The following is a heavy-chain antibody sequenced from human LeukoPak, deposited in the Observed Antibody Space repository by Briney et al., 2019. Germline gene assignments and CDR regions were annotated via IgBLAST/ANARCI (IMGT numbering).Heavy chain of an antibody. CDR2: ISSSSSTI. D-gene: IGHD3-3*01. Sequence: GGSLRLSCAASGFIFSSYSMNWVRQAPGKGLEWVSYISSSSSTIYYADSVKGRFTISRDNAKNSLYLQMNSLRAEDTAVYYCARVRHSTTIFGVVIISYYYYYYMDVWGKGTTVTVSS. J-gene: IGHJ6*03. V-gene: IGHV3-48*01. CDR1: GFIFSSYS. CDR3: ARVRHSTTIFGVVIISYYYYYYMDV.